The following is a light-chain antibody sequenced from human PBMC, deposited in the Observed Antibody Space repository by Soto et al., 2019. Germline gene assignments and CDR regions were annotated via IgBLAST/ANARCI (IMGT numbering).Light chain of an antibody. CDR1: QNISSY. Sequence: DIQMTQSPSSLSASVGDRVTISCRASQNISSYLYWYQQKPGKAPKLLIYTTSNLQNGVPSRFSGSGSGTDFTLTISSLQPEDFATYYCQQTYSTPRTFCQGTKVDIK. J-gene: IGKJ1*01. V-gene: IGKV1-39*01. CDR2: TTS. CDR3: QQTYSTPRT.